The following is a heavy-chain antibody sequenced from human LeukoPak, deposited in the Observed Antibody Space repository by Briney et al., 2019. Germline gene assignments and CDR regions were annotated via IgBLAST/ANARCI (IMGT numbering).Heavy chain of an antibody. V-gene: IGHV3-23*01. CDR2: ISGSGGST. CDR3: AKVWGYCSGGSCYSLFDY. J-gene: IGHJ4*02. D-gene: IGHD2-15*01. CDR1: GFTFSSYA. Sequence: GGSLRLSCAASGFTFSSYAMSCVRQAPGKGLEWVSAISGSGGSTYYADSVKGRFTISRDNSKNTLYLQMNSLRAEDTAVYYCAKVWGYCSGGSCYSLFDYWGQGTLVTVSS.